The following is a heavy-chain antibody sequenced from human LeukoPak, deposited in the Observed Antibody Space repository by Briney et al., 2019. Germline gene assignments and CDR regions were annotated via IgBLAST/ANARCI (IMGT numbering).Heavy chain of an antibody. V-gene: IGHV3-30-3*01. CDR3: AGTYSMVRGVMSGMDV. J-gene: IGHJ6*02. CDR1: GFTFSSYA. Sequence: GGSLRLSCAASGFTFSSYAMHWVRQAPGKGLEWVAVISYDGSNKYYADSVKGRFTISRDNSKNTLYLQMNSLRAEDTAVYYCAGTYSMVRGVMSGMDVWGQGTTVTVSS. D-gene: IGHD3-10*01. CDR2: ISYDGSNK.